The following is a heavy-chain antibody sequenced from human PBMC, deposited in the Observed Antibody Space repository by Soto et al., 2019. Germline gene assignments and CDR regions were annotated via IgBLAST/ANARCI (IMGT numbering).Heavy chain of an antibody. J-gene: IGHJ4*02. D-gene: IGHD3-22*01. CDR3: VKDSESRGYLTHLDY. CDR2: LTWNGEVI. CDR1: GFTFDDYA. Sequence: EVQLAESGGALVQPGRSLRLSCVASGFTFDDYAIHWVRQTPGKGLEWVSGLTWNGEVIGYADSVKGRFTISRDNAKNSLYLEMNSLRPEDTALYYCVKDSESRGYLTHLDYWGQGTLVTVSS. V-gene: IGHV3-9*01.